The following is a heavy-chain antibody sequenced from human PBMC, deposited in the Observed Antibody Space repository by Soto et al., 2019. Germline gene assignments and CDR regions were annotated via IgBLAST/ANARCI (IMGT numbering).Heavy chain of an antibody. D-gene: IGHD6-19*01. J-gene: IGHJ4*02. Sequence: GGSLRLSCAASGFTFSSYAMSWVRQAPGKGPEWVSAISGSGGSTYYADSVKGRFTISRDNSKNTLYLQMNSLRAEDTAVYYCAKDLRIAVATQFDYWGQGTLVTVSS. V-gene: IGHV3-23*01. CDR3: AKDLRIAVATQFDY. CDR1: GFTFSSYA. CDR2: ISGSGGST.